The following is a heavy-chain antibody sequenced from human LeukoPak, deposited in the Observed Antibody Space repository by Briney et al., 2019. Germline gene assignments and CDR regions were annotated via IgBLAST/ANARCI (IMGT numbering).Heavy chain of an antibody. V-gene: IGHV3-20*04. CDR3: ARAIVVDDAFDF. CDR1: GFNFNDHG. J-gene: IGHJ3*01. D-gene: IGHD2-15*01. CDR2: INWNGGTT. Sequence: PGGSLRLSCVASGFNFNDHGMNWVRQGPGKGLGWVAAINWNGGTTSYGDSVKGRFTISRDNAKNSLFLEMRSLRVEDTALYYCARAIVVDDAFDFWGQGTMVSVSS.